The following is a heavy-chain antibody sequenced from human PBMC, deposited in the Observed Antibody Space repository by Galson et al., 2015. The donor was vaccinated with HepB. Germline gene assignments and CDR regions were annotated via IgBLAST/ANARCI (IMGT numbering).Heavy chain of an antibody. D-gene: IGHD3-9*01. CDR2: IYSGGST. V-gene: IGHV3-53*01. CDR3: ASCLRYFDWLLSKGYYYYGMDV. J-gene: IGHJ6*02. Sequence: SLRLSCAASGFTVSSNYMSWVRQAPGKGLEWVSVIYSGGSTYYADSVKSRFTISRDNSKNTLYLQMNSLRAEDTAVYYCASCLRYFDWLLSKGYYYYGMDVWGQGTTVTVSS. CDR1: GFTVSSNY.